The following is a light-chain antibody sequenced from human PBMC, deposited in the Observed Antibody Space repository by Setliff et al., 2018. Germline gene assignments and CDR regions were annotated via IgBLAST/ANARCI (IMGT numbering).Light chain of an antibody. J-gene: IGLJ1*01. CDR2: EVS. CDR3: SSYAGNYIYV. CDR1: SRDVGGFNF. V-gene: IGLV2-8*01. Sequence: QSALTQPPSASGSPGQSVAISCTGTSRDVGGFNFVSWYQQHPGKAPKLIIYEVSKRPSGVPDRFSGSKSGNTASLTVSGLQAEGEADYYCSSYAGNYIYVFGSGTKVTVL.